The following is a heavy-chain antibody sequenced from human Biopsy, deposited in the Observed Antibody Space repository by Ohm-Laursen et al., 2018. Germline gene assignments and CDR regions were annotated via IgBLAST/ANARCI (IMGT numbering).Heavy chain of an antibody. Sequence: GSLRLSCAASGFTFSSYSMNWVRQAPGKGLEWVSSISTSSTCIYYADPVKGRFTISRDNSKNTLYLQMNSLRGEDTAVYYCAKCMTGGSNYYFHHCGQGTLVTVSS. D-gene: IGHD2-8*01. J-gene: IGHJ4*02. CDR1: GFTFSSYS. CDR3: AKCMTGGSNYYFHH. CDR2: ISTSSTCI. V-gene: IGHV3-21*01.